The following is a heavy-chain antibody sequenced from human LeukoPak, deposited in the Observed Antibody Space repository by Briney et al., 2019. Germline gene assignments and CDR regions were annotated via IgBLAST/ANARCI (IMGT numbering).Heavy chain of an antibody. D-gene: IGHD2-2*01. CDR2: IYYSGST. J-gene: IGHJ6*02. V-gene: IGHV4-59*01. CDR1: GGSISSYY. Sequence: PSETLSLTCTVSGGSISSYYWSWIRQPPGKGLEWIGYIYYSGSTNYNPSLKSRVTISVDTSKNQFSLKLSSVTAADTAVYYCARGVVPAAMASGWYYYYGMDVWGQGTTVTVSS. CDR3: ARGVVPAAMASGWYYYYGMDV.